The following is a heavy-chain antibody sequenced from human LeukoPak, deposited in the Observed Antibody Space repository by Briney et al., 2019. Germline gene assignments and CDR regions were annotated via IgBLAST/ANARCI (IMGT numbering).Heavy chain of an antibody. V-gene: IGHV6-1*01. D-gene: IGHD1-14*01. CDR1: GDTLSSNSAT. Sequence: SQTLSLTCVISGDTLSSNSATCGCIRRSRSSGFEWLERTYYRSKCSSDSAVSVRSRITIDPNTSKTQISLHLNSVSPQVTTVYYCARAESLTGQNWFDPWGEGTLVTVSS. CDR2: TYYRSKCSS. CDR3: ARAESLTGQNWFDP. J-gene: IGHJ5*02.